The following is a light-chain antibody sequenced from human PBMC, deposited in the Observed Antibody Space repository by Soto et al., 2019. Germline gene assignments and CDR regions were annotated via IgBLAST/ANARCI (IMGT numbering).Light chain of an antibody. J-gene: IGKJ1*01. CDR1: QSVRSSY. CDR3: QQYNNWPRT. V-gene: IGKV3-15*01. Sequence: EIVLTQSPGTLSLSPGERATLSCRASQSVRSSYLAWYQQTPGQAPRLLIYGTSIRATGVPARFSGSGSGTEFTLTINSLQSEDFAVYYCQQYNNWPRTFGQGTKVDI. CDR2: GTS.